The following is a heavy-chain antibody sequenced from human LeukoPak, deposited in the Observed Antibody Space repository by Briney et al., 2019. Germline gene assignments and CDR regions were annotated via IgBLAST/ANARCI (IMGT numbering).Heavy chain of an antibody. CDR1: GDSISSSLYY. V-gene: IGHV4-39*01. CDR3: ARHRIVETTDALDS. J-gene: IGHJ4*02. Sequence: PSETLSLTCTVSGDSISSSLYYWGWIRQPPGKGLEWIGTIYYSGSTYYNPSLKSRVTMSVDTSKNQFSLNLYSVTAADTAVYYCARHRIVETTDALDSWGQGTLVTVSS. CDR2: IYYSGST. D-gene: IGHD1-26*01.